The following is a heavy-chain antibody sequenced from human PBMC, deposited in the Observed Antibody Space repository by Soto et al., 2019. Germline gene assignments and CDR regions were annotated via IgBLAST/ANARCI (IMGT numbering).Heavy chain of an antibody. V-gene: IGHV3-30*18. Sequence: GGSLRLSCAASGFTFSSYGMHWVRQAPGKGLEWVAVISYDGSNKYYADSVKGRFTISRDNSKNTLYLQMNSLRAEDTAVYYRAKEVGTGITGTSYGMDVWGQGTTVTVSS. CDR1: GFTFSSYG. CDR2: ISYDGSNK. CDR3: AKEVGTGITGTSYGMDV. D-gene: IGHD1-7*01. J-gene: IGHJ6*02.